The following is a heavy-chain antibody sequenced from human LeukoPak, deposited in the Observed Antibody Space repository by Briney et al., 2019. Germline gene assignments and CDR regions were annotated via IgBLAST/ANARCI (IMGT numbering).Heavy chain of an antibody. V-gene: IGHV3-23*01. CDR1: GFTFSNYA. J-gene: IGHJ5*02. CDR2: ISGSGAGT. D-gene: IGHD2-2*01. CDR3: AKDRSSSLNWFDP. Sequence: EPGGSLRLSCVASGFTFSNYAMSWVRQAPGRGLEWVSAISGSGAGTYYADSVKGRFTISRDNSKNTLYLQMNSLRAEDTAVYYCAKDRSSSLNWFDPWGQGTLVTVSS.